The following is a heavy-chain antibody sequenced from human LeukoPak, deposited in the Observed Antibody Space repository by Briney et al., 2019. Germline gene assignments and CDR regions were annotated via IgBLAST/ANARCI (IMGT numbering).Heavy chain of an antibody. CDR1: GDSVSNNNYA. CDR2: TYYRSQWHN. J-gene: IGHJ6*02. V-gene: IGHV6-1*01. CDR3: ARSYSGDYIGLYYYYDMDV. D-gene: IGHD1-26*01. Sequence: SQTLSLTCAISGDSVSNNNYAWNWIRQSPSRGLEWLGRTYYRSQWHNDYARSVMSRISVDPDTSKNQFSLQLNSVNPEDKAVYYCARSYSGDYIGLYYYYDMDVWGQGTTVTVSS.